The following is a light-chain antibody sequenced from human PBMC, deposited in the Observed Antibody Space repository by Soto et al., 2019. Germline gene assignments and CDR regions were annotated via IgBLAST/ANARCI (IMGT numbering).Light chain of an antibody. CDR3: ETWDDSLNGVV. Sequence: QSVLTQPPSASGAPGQRVTISCSGSSSNIGSNTINWYQQLPGTAPKLLISSNNQRPSGVPDRSSGSKSGTSASLAISGLQSEDEADYYCETWDDSLNGVVFGGGTKLTVL. V-gene: IGLV1-44*01. CDR1: SSNIGSNT. J-gene: IGLJ2*01. CDR2: SNN.